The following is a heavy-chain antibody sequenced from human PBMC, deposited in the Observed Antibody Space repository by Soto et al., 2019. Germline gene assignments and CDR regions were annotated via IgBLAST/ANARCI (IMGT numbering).Heavy chain of an antibody. CDR1: GGSISSYY. J-gene: IGHJ6*02. Sequence: QVQLQESGPGLVKPSETLSLTCTVSGGSISSYYWSWIRQPPGKGLEWIGYIYYSGSTNYNPSLKSRVTISVDTSKNQFSLKLSSVTAADTAVYYCARRAGKWAGYGMDVWGQGTTVTVSS. D-gene: IGHD1-26*01. V-gene: IGHV4-59*01. CDR3: ARRAGKWAGYGMDV. CDR2: IYYSGST.